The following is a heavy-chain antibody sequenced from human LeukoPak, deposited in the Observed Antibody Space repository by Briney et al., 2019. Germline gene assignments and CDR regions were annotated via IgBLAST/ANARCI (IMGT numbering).Heavy chain of an antibody. CDR3: AYYYDSSGFYPEMS. J-gene: IGHJ4*02. Sequence: SETLSLTCTVSGGSISTDNYHWSWIRQPAGKGLEWIGHIYTSGSTIYNPSLKSRVTISIDTSENQFSLKLSSVTAADTAVYYCAYYYDSSGFYPEMSWGQGILVTVSS. CDR1: GGSISTDNYH. D-gene: IGHD3-22*01. V-gene: IGHV4-61*09. CDR2: IYTSGST.